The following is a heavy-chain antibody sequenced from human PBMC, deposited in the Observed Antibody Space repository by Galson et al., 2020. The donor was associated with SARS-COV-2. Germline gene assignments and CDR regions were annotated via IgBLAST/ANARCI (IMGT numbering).Heavy chain of an antibody. Sequence: GGSLRLSCAASGFTFSSYGMHWVRQAPGKGLEWVAVISYDGSNKYYADSVKGRFTISRDNSKNTLYLQMNSLRAEDTAVYYCAKVSSPRYSGYDLNQPLDYWGQGTLVTVSS. CDR1: GFTFSSYG. J-gene: IGHJ4*02. D-gene: IGHD5-12*01. CDR3: AKVSSPRYSGYDLNQPLDY. V-gene: IGHV3-30*18. CDR2: ISYDGSNK.